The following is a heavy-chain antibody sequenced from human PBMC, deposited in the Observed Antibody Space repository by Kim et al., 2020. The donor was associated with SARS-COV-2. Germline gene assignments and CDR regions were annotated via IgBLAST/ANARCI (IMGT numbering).Heavy chain of an antibody. CDR1: GGSFSGYY. J-gene: IGHJ6*03. Sequence: SETLSLTCAVYGGSFSGYYWSWIRQPPGKGLEWIGEINHSGSTNYNPSLKSRVTISVDTSKNQFSLKLSSVTAADTAVYYCARGTRQWLVRGPDYSYLDVWGKGPTVPVPS. CDR2: INHSGST. D-gene: IGHD6-19*01. V-gene: IGHV4-34*01. CDR3: ARGTRQWLVRGPDYSYLDV.